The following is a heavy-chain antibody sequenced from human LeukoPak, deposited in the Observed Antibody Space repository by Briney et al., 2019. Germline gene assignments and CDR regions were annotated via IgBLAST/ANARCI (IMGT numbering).Heavy chain of an antibody. Sequence: SSVKVSCRASGGTFSSYAISWVRQAPGQGLEWMGRIIPIFGTANYAQKFQGRVTITTDESTSTAYMELSSLRSEDTAAYYCATQSGVVAATASYYYYMDVWGKGTTVTVSS. CDR3: ATQSGVVAATASYYYYMDV. CDR2: IIPIFGTA. V-gene: IGHV1-69*05. D-gene: IGHD2-15*01. CDR1: GGTFSSYA. J-gene: IGHJ6*03.